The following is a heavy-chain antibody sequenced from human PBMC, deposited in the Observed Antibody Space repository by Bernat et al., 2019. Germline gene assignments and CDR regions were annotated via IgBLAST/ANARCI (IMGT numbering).Heavy chain of an antibody. CDR1: GFTFSSYW. CDR3: ARDGGNYWGWFDP. Sequence: EVQLVESGGGLVQPGGSLRLSCAASGFTFSSYWMHWVRQAPGKGLVWVSRINSDGSSTSYADSVKGRFTISRDNAKNTVYLQVNSLRAEDMAVYYCARDGGNYWGWFDPWGQGTLVTVSS. V-gene: IGHV3-74*01. D-gene: IGHD1-26*01. J-gene: IGHJ5*02. CDR2: INSDGSST.